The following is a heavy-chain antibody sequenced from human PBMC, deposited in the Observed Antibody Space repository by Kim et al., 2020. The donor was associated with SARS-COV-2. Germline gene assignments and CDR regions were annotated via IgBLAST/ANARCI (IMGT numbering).Heavy chain of an antibody. J-gene: IGHJ3*02. CDR2: INAGNGNT. D-gene: IGHD3-10*01. CDR1: GYTFTSYA. CDR3: ARGLLWFGEINAFDI. Sequence: ASVTVSCKASGYTFTSYAMHWVRQAPGQRLEWMGWINAGNGNTKYSQKFQGRVTITRDTSASTAYMELSSLRSEDTAVYYCARGLLWFGEINAFDIWGQGTMVTVSS. V-gene: IGHV1-3*01.